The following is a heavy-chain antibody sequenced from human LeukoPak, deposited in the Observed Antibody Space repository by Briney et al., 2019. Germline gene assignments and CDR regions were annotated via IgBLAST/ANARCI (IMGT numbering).Heavy chain of an antibody. J-gene: IGHJ4*02. CDR2: ISGSGGST. D-gene: IGHD2-2*01. CDR3: AKGYCSRTTCPSDY. V-gene: IGHV3-23*01. Sequence: GGSLRLSCAASGFTVSSNYMSWVRQAPGKGLEWVSVISGSGGSTYYADSVKGRFTISRDNSKNTLYLQMNSLRAEDTAVYYCAKGYCSRTTCPSDYWGQGTLVTVSS. CDR1: GFTVSSNY.